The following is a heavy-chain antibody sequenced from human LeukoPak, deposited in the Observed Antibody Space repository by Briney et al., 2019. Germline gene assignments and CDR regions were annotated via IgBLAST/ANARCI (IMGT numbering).Heavy chain of an antibody. D-gene: IGHD6-19*01. J-gene: IGHJ4*02. Sequence: SETLSLTCTVSGGSISSYYWSWIRQPPGKGLEWIGYVYYSGSANYNPSLKSRLTISVDTSKNQFSLKLSSVTAADTAVYYCARDWYSSGWYDYWGQGTLVTVSS. CDR1: GGSISSYY. CDR2: VYYSGSA. V-gene: IGHV4-59*01. CDR3: ARDWYSSGWYDY.